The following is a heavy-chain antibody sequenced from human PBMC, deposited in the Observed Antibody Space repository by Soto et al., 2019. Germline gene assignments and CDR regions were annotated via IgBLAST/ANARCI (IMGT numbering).Heavy chain of an antibody. J-gene: IGHJ4*02. CDR1: CGSTSSGDYY. CDR3: ARGVSVVVAAYFDY. CDR2: IYYSGST. Sequence: PSETLSLTCTVSCGSTSSGDYYWSWIRQPPGKGLEWIGYIYYSGSTYYNPSLKSRVTISVDTSKNQFSLKLSSVTAADTAVYYCARGVSVVVAAYFDYWGQGTLVTVSS. D-gene: IGHD2-15*01. V-gene: IGHV4-30-4*01.